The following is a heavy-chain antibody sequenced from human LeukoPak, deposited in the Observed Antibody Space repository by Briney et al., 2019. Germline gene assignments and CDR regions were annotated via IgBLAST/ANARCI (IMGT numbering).Heavy chain of an antibody. Sequence: PGGSLRLSCAASGFTFRSYGMHWVRQAPGKGLEWVAVISYDGSNKYYADSVKGRFTISRDNSKNTLYLQMNSLRAEDTAVYYCWVPATAGEDDYWGQGTLVTVSS. CDR1: GFTFRSYG. V-gene: IGHV3-30*03. CDR3: WVPATAGEDDY. J-gene: IGHJ4*02. CDR2: ISYDGSNK. D-gene: IGHD2-2*01.